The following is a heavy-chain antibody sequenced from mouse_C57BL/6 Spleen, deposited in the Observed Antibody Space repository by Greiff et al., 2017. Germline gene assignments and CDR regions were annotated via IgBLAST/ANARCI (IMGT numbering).Heavy chain of an antibody. J-gene: IGHJ3*01. Sequence: EVQLVESGGGLVQPGGSLKLSCAASGFTFSDYYMYWVRQTPEKRLEWVAYISNGGGSTYYPDTVKGRFTISRDNAKNTLYLQMSRLKSEDTAMYYCARLYSNYEAWFAYWGQGTLVTVSA. CDR3: ARLYSNYEAWFAY. D-gene: IGHD2-5*01. V-gene: IGHV5-12*01. CDR2: ISNGGGST. CDR1: GFTFSDYY.